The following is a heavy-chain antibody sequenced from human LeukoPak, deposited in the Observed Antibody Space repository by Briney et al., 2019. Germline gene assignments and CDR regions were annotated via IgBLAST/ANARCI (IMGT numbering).Heavy chain of an antibody. V-gene: IGHV4-34*01. D-gene: IGHD6-19*01. J-gene: IGHJ1*01. CDR3: ARGVSGIAVSCFQH. CDR1: GGSFSGYY. CDR2: INHSGST. Sequence: PSETLSLTCAVYGGSFSGYYWSWIRQPPGKGLEWIGEINHSGSTNYNPSLKSRVTISVDTSKNQFSLKLSSVTAADTAVYYCARGVSGIAVSCFQHWGQGTLVTVSS.